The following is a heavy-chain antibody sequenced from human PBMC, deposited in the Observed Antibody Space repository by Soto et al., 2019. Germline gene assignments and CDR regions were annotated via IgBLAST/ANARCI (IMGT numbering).Heavy chain of an antibody. CDR3: TTEGIYYDSSGYNYYYYGMDV. D-gene: IGHD3-22*01. Sequence: PGGSLRLSCAASGFTFSNAWMNWVRQAPGKGLEWVGRIKSKTDGGTTDYAAPVKGRFTISRDDSKNTLYLQMNSLKTEDTAVYYCTTEGIYYDSSGYNYYYYGMDVWGQGTTVTVSS. CDR2: IKSKTDGGTT. CDR1: GFTFSNAW. J-gene: IGHJ6*02. V-gene: IGHV3-15*07.